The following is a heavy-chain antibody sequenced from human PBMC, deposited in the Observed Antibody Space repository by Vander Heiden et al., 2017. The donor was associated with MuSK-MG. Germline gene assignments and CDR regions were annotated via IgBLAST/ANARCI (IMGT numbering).Heavy chain of an antibody. CDR2: GWSDGNKK. V-gene: IGHV3-33*06. Sequence: QVELVESGGGVVQPGGSLRLSCAASGFNFRDYAMHWVRQGTGKGLDWLTLGWSDGNKKYHADSVRGRFTISRDNSNNILYLEMNSLRAEDTAVYYCAKEATLVGARKNYFDLWGQGTLVTVSS. CDR3: AKEATLVGARKNYFDL. J-gene: IGHJ4*02. D-gene: IGHD1-26*01. CDR1: GFNFRDYA.